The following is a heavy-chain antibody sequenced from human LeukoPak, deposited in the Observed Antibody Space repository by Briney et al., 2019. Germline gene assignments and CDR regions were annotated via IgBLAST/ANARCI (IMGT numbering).Heavy chain of an antibody. D-gene: IGHD5-18*01. J-gene: IGHJ4*02. CDR1: GGSFSGYY. Sequence: PSETLSLTCAVYGGSFSGYYWSWIRQPAGKGLEWIGEINHSGSTNYNPSLKSRVTISVDTSKNQFSLKLSSVTAADTAVYYCARGDSWIQLMLLFDYWGKGTLVTVSS. CDR2: INHSGST. CDR3: ARGDSWIQLMLLFDY. V-gene: IGHV4-34*01.